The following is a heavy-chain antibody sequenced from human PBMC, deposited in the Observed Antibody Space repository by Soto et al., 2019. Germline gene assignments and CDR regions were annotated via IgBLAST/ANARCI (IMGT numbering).Heavy chain of an antibody. J-gene: IGHJ3*02. CDR1: GFTFSSYA. V-gene: IGHV3-23*01. CDR3: AKDTIFALPLNAFDI. D-gene: IGHD3-3*01. CDR2: ISSGGGST. Sequence: GGSLRLSCAASGFTFSSYAMSWVRQAPGKGLEWVSAISSGGGSTYYADSVKGRFTISRDNSKNTLYLQMNSLRAEDTAVYYCAKDTIFALPLNAFDIWGQGTMVTVSS.